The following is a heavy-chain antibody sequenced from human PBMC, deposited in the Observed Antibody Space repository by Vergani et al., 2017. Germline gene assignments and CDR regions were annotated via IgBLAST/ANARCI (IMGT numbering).Heavy chain of an antibody. J-gene: IGHJ3*02. D-gene: IGHD6-6*01. Sequence: QLQLQESGPRLVKPSETLSLTCSLSGMSISNNNYYWGWIRQPPGKGLEWIGSIYDSRNNNYSPSLKSRVSISVDTSKIQFSLNLTSVTAADTAVYYCARHLRQLARNDVFEMWGHGTLVTVSS. CDR1: GMSISNNNYY. CDR2: IYDSRNN. V-gene: IGHV4-39*01. CDR3: ARHLRQLARNDVFEM.